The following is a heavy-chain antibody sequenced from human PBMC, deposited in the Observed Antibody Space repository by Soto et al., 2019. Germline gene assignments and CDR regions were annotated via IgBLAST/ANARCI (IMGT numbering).Heavy chain of an antibody. D-gene: IGHD2-2*02. V-gene: IGHV1-69*13. CDR3: ARIRGMGCSSTSCYTPYYYYGMDV. CDR2: IIPIFGTA. Sequence: ATVKVSCKASGGTFSSYAISWVRQAPGQGLEWMGGIIPIFGTANYAQKFQGRVTITADESTSTAYMELSSLRSEDTAVYYCARIRGMGCSSTSCYTPYYYYGMDVWGQGTTVTVSS. J-gene: IGHJ6*02. CDR1: GGTFSSYA.